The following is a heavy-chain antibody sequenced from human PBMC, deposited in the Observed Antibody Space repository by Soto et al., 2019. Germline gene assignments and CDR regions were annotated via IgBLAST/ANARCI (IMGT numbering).Heavy chain of an antibody. CDR2: ISSSSSYI. Sequence: VGSLRLSCAASGFTFSSYSMNWVRQAPGKGLEWVSSISSSSSYIYYADSVKGRFTISRDNAKNSLYLQMNSLRAEDTAVYYCARDKYYDSSGLDYWGQGTLVTVSS. CDR1: GFTFSSYS. D-gene: IGHD3-22*01. CDR3: ARDKYYDSSGLDY. V-gene: IGHV3-21*01. J-gene: IGHJ4*02.